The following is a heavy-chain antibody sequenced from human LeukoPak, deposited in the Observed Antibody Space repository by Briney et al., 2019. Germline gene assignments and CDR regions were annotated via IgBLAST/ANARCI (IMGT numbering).Heavy chain of an antibody. D-gene: IGHD2-15*01. CDR2: VNHGGSI. CDR3: ARLLVPAAPDV. Sequence: ASETLSLTCSISGGSFTGYYWAWVRQPPGKGLDWIGEVNHGGSISYNPSLKSRVTISVDTSKSQFSLSLNSVTAADTAVYYCARLLVPAAPDVWGEGTTVTVSS. V-gene: IGHV4-34*01. CDR1: GGSFTGYY. J-gene: IGHJ6*04.